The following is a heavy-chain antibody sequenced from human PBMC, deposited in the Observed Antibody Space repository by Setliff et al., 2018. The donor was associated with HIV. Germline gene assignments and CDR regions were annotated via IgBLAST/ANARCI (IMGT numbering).Heavy chain of an antibody. Sequence: SETLSLTCFVSGVSISDHYWGWIRQPPGKGLEWIGYIYTSGTTQYNPSVESRVTMSLDTSRGQFSLNLRSVTAADTAVYFCARLRITMIMMLNYFDYWGQGTLVTVSS. CDR2: IYTSGTT. V-gene: IGHV4-4*09. D-gene: IGHD3-22*01. CDR3: ARLRITMIMMLNYFDY. J-gene: IGHJ4*02. CDR1: GVSISDHY.